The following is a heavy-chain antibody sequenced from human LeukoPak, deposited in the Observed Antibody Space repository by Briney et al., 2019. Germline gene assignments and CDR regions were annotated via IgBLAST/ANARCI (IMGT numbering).Heavy chain of an antibody. J-gene: IGHJ4*02. Sequence: ASVKVSCKASGYTFTSYAMHWVRQAPGQRLEWMGWINTGNGNTKYSQKFQGRVTITRDTSASTAYMELSSLRSEDTAVYYCARAPYDYVWGSYRSPRGYFDYWGQGTLVTVSS. CDR1: GYTFTSYA. D-gene: IGHD3-16*02. CDR3: ARAPYDYVWGSYRSPRGYFDY. V-gene: IGHV1-3*04. CDR2: INTGNGNT.